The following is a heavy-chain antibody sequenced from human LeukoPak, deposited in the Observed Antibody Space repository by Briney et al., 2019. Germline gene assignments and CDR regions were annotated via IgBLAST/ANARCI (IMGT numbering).Heavy chain of an antibody. Sequence: PSETLSLTYTVSGGSISSYYWSWIRQPPGKGLEWIGYIYYSGSTNYNPSLKSRVTISVDTSKNQFSLKLSSVTAADTAVYYCARDRPTPDYWGQGTLVTVSS. V-gene: IGHV4-59*01. CDR1: GGSISSYY. J-gene: IGHJ4*02. CDR2: IYYSGST. CDR3: ARDRPTPDY.